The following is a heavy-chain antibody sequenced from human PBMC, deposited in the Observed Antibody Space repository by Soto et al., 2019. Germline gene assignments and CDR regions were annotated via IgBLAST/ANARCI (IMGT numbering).Heavy chain of an antibody. V-gene: IGHV3-30*03. CDR2: ISYDGSNK. Sequence: PGGSLRLSCAASGFTFSSYGMHWVRQAPGKGLEWVAVISYDGSNKYYADSVKGRFTISRDNSRNTLYLQMNSLRAEDTAVYYCATGVAVGGTGSFYYHYGMACWGQGTKVTVSS. CDR1: GFTFSSYG. CDR3: ATGVAVGGTGSFYYHYGMAC. D-gene: IGHD6-13*01. J-gene: IGHJ6*02.